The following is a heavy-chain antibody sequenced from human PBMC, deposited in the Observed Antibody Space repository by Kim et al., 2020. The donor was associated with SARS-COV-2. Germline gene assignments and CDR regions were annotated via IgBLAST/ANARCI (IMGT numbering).Heavy chain of an antibody. J-gene: IGHJ4*02. CDR3: ARVRDLYSSDSFGY. CDR2: IWYDGSNK. Sequence: GGSLRLSCAASGFTFSSYGMHWVRQAPGKGLEWVAVIWYDGSNKYYADSVKGRFTISRDNSKNTLYLQMNSLRAEDTAVYYCARVRDLYSSDSFGYWGQGPLVTVSS. D-gene: IGHD6-25*01. CDR1: GFTFSSYG. V-gene: IGHV3-33*01.